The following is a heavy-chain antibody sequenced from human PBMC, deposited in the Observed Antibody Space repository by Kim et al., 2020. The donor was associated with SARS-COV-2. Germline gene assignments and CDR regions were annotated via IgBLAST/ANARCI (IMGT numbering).Heavy chain of an antibody. D-gene: IGHD2-2*01. V-gene: IGHV3-15*01. Sequence: GGSLRLSCAVSGIPFSDAWLNWVRQSPGKGLEWVGRIKSKSDGGTSDLAAPVKGRFAISRDDSKDTLYLVMNDVKTDDSAMYYCTTVSMRWGQGTLVTVS. J-gene: IGHJ4*02. CDR3: TTVSMR. CDR2: IKSKSDGGTS. CDR1: GIPFSDAW.